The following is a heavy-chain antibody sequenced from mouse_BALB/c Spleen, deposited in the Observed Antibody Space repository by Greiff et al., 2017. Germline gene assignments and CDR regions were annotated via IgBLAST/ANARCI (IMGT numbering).Heavy chain of an antibody. CDR3: ARGSVYYAMDY. CDR1: GYTFTSYW. CDR2: INPSTGYT. V-gene: IGHV1-7*01. Sequence: QVQLKQSGAELAKPGASVKMSCKASGYTFTSYWMHWVKQRPGQGLEWIGYINPSTGYTEYNQKFKDKATLTADKSSSTAYMQLSSLTSEDSAVYYCARGSVYYAMDYWGQGTSVTVSS. J-gene: IGHJ4*01.